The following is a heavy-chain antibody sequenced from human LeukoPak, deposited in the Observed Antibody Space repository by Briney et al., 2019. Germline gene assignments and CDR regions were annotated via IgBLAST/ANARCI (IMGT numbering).Heavy chain of an antibody. V-gene: IGHV3-30*02. D-gene: IGHD6-19*01. J-gene: IGHJ4*02. CDR1: GFSFSGYG. CDR2: IRYDGSNE. CDR3: ARDPYSSGWYYFDY. Sequence: GGSLRLSCAASGFSFSGYGMHWVRQAPGKGLEWVAFIRYDGSNEYYADSVKGRFTISRDKSKNTLSLQMNGLRVEDTAVYYCARDPYSSGWYYFDYWGQGTLVTVSS.